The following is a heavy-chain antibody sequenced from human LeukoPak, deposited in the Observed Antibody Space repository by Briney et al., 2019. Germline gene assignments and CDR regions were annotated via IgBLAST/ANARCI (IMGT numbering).Heavy chain of an antibody. CDR2: FDPEDGET. D-gene: IGHD3-22*01. Sequence: ASVKVSCKVSGYTLTELSMHWVRQAPGKGLEWMGGFDPEDGETIYAQKFQGRVTMTEDTSTDTAYMELSSLRSEDTAVYYCATDDSSGYYRAEYFQHWGQGTLVTVSS. CDR1: GYTLTELS. CDR3: ATDDSSGYYRAEYFQH. J-gene: IGHJ1*01. V-gene: IGHV1-24*01.